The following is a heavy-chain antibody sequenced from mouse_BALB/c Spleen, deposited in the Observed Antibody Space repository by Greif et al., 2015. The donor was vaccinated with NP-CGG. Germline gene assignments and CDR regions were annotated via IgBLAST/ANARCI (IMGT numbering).Heavy chain of an antibody. CDR2: IYPGSGNT. J-gene: IGHJ4*01. CDR1: GYTFTDYY. Sequence: LVESGPELVKPGASVKISCKASGYTFTDYYINWVKQKPGQGLEWIGWIYPGSGNTKYNEKFKGKAALTVDTSSSTAYMQLSSLTFEDTAVYFCARRTGTEAMDYWGQGTSVTVSS. CDR3: ARRTGTEAMDY. D-gene: IGHD4-1*01. V-gene: IGHV1-84*02.